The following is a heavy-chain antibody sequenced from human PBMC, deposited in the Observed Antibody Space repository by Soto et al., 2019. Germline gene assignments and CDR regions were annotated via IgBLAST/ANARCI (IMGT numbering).Heavy chain of an antibody. V-gene: IGHV4-59*01. D-gene: IGHD3-16*01. J-gene: IGHJ6*02. Sequence: PSETLSLTCTVSGGSISSYYWSWIRQPPGKGLEWIGYIYYSGSTNYNPSLKSRVTISVDTSKNQFSLKLSSVTAAATAVYYCASMTAQSKRSWVVRGTKHTDTSDVWRQGPTVIVAS. CDR3: ASMTAQSKRSWVVRGTKHTDTSDV. CDR1: GGSISSYY. CDR2: IYYSGST.